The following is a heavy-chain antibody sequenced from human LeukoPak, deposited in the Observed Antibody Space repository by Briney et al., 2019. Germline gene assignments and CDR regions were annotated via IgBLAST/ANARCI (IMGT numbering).Heavy chain of an antibody. CDR1: GFTFSSYS. D-gene: IGHD1-14*01. V-gene: IGHV3-21*01. J-gene: IGHJ5*02. CDR2: ISSSSSYI. CDR3: VREIGLPGVDGFEDWFDP. Sequence: GGSLRLSCAASGFTFSSYSMNWVRQAPGKGLEWVSSISSSSSYIYYADSVKGRFTISRDNAKNSLYLQMNSLRAEDTAVYYCVREIGLPGVDGFEDWFDPWGQGTLVTVSS.